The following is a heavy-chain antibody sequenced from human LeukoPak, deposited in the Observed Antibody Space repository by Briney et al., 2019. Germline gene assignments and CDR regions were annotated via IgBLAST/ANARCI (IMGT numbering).Heavy chain of an antibody. D-gene: IGHD2-2*01. CDR1: GGPISSSGSY. Sequence: SSETLSLTCTVSGGPISSSGSYWGWIRQPPGKGLEWIGSVYYSGNTYNPSLKSRVTISVDTSKNQFSLKLSSVTAADTAVYYCAIHIVVVPAAKKKNWFDPWGQGTLVTVSS. J-gene: IGHJ5*02. CDR3: AIHIVVVPAAKKKNWFDP. CDR2: VYYSGNT. V-gene: IGHV4-39*01.